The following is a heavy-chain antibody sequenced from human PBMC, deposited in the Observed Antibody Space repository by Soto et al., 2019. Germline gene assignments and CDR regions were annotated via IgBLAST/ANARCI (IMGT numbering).Heavy chain of an antibody. Sequence: QVQLQQWGAGLLKPSETLSLTCAVYGGSVSGANYYWSWIRQPPGKGLEWIGEMRHSGGTHFNPSLKSRVTISVDTSTNQFSLKMSSVTAADTALYYCARVERGTATTVVDAFEIWGPGTMVTVSS. V-gene: IGHV4-34*01. CDR1: GGSVSGANYY. CDR3: ARVERGTATTVVDAFEI. J-gene: IGHJ3*02. D-gene: IGHD1-1*01. CDR2: MRHSGGT.